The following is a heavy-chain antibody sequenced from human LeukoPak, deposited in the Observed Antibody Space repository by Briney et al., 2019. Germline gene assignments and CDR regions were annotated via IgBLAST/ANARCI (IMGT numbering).Heavy chain of an antibody. J-gene: IGHJ4*02. CDR3: ARSSGLRVSDY. Sequence: PGGSLRLSCAASGFTFSSYAMSWVRQAPGKGLEWVSSISGGGTGTYYADSVKGRFTISRDNSKNTLYLQMNSLRAEDTAVYYCARSSGLRVSDYWGQGTLVTVSS. CDR2: ISGGGTGT. D-gene: IGHD3-10*01. V-gene: IGHV3-23*01. CDR1: GFTFSSYA.